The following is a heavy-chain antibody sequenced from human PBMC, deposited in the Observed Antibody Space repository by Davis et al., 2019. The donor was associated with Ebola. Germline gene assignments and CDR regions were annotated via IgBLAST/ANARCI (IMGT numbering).Heavy chain of an antibody. CDR1: GFTFISSG. CDR3: ASSVGMWANY. CDR2: IVVGSGNT. V-gene: IGHV1-58*02. D-gene: IGHD7-27*01. J-gene: IGHJ4*02. Sequence: SVKVSCKASGFTFISSGMQWVRQARGQGLEWIGGIVVGSGNTNYAQKFQGRVTMTRDTSTSTVYMELSSLRSEDTAVYYCASSVGMWANYWGQGTLVTVSS.